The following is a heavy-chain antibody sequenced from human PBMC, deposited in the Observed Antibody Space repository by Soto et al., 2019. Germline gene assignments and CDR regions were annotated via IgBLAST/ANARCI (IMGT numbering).Heavy chain of an antibody. CDR3: AREVHYNDFDY. CDR1: GYTFIGYY. V-gene: IGHV1-2*02. Sequence: GASVKVSCKASGYTFIGYYMHWVRQAPGQGLEWMGWIHPKSGDTNYAQNFQGRVTMTRDTSISTAYMELSRLRSDDTAVYYCAREVHYNDFDYWGQGILVTVSS. J-gene: IGHJ4*02. CDR2: IHPKSGDT. D-gene: IGHD3-10*01.